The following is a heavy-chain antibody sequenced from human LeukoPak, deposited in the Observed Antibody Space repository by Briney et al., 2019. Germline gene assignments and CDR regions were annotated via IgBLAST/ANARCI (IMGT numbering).Heavy chain of an antibody. D-gene: IGHD5-24*01. CDR3: ARSRDGYNLWYFDL. J-gene: IGHJ2*01. CDR1: GFTFSSYD. Sequence: GGSLRLSCAASGFTFSSYDMHWVRKPTGKGLERVSTIGTAGDTYYPGSVKGRFTISRENAKNSLYLQMNSLRAGDTAVYYCARSRDGYNLWYFDLWGRGTLVTVSS. V-gene: IGHV3-13*01. CDR2: IGTAGDT.